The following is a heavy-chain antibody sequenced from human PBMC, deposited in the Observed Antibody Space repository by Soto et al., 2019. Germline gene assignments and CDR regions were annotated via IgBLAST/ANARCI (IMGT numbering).Heavy chain of an antibody. CDR2: IYYSGST. CDR1: GGSTSSSSYY. CDR3: ARFIGEQLVNSSDP. J-gene: IGHJ5*02. V-gene: IGHV4-39*07. D-gene: IGHD6-13*01. Sequence: PSETLSLTCTVSGGSTSSSSYYWGWIRQPPGKGLEWIGSIYYSGSTYYNPSLKSRVTISVDTSKNQFSLKLSSVTAADTAVYYCARFIGEQLVNSSDPWGQGTLVTLSS.